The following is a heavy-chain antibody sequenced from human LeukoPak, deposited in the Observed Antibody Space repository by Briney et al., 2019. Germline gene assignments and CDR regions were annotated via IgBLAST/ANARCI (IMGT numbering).Heavy chain of an antibody. D-gene: IGHD5-12*01. CDR2: ISGSGGST. CDR1: GFTFSTYA. J-gene: IGHJ5*02. CDR3: AKPPGLRRLDP. Sequence: GGSLRLSCAASGFTFSTYAMSWVRQAPGKGLEWVSDISGSGGSTYYADSVKGRFTISRDNSKNTLYLQMNSLRAEDTAVYYCAKPPGLRRLDPWGQGTLVTVSS. V-gene: IGHV3-23*01.